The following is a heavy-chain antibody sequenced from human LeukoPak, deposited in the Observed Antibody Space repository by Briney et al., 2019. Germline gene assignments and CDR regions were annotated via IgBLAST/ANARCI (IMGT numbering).Heavy chain of an antibody. Sequence: HPGGSLRLSCAASGFTFSSYEMNWVHQAPGKGLEWVSYITTSGRTIYYADSVKGRFTISRDNAKNSLYLQMNSLRAEDTAVYYCARGEDYGTNSFDYWGQGTLVTVSS. J-gene: IGHJ4*02. CDR2: ITTSGRTI. D-gene: IGHD4-17*01. CDR3: ARGEDYGTNSFDY. CDR1: GFTFSSYE. V-gene: IGHV3-48*03.